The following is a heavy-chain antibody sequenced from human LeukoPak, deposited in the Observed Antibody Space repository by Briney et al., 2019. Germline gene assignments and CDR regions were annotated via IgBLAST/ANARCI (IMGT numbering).Heavy chain of an antibody. Sequence: SQTLSLTCTVSGGSISSGSYYWSWIRQPAGTGLEWIGRIYTSGSTNYNPSLKSRVTISVDTSKNQFSLKLSSVTAADTAVYYCAREKDLGRAAMIDYWGQGTLVTVSS. CDR2: IYTSGST. CDR1: GGSISSGSYY. V-gene: IGHV4-61*02. D-gene: IGHD2-2*01. J-gene: IGHJ4*02. CDR3: AREKDLGRAAMIDY.